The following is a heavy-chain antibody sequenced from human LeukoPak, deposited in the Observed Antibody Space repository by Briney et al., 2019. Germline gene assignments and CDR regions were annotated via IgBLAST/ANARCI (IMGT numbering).Heavy chain of an antibody. Sequence: ASVKVSCKASGYTFTSYGISWVRQAPGQGLEWMGWISAYNGNTNYAQKLQGRVTMTTDTPTSTAYMELRSLRSDDTAVYYCASGYFDWLFGYYGMDVWGQGTTVTVSS. V-gene: IGHV1-18*01. CDR1: GYTFTSYG. J-gene: IGHJ6*02. CDR3: ASGYFDWLFGYYGMDV. D-gene: IGHD3-9*01. CDR2: ISAYNGNT.